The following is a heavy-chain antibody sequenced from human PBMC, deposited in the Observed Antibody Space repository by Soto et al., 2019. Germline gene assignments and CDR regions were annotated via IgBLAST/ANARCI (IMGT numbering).Heavy chain of an antibody. V-gene: IGHV3-15*01. CDR3: TTDPSIAAAGTLDYYYYGMEV. CDR1: GFTFGNAW. Sequence: SLRLSCAASGFTFGNAWMSWVRQYPGKGLDWVGRIKSKTDGGTTDYAAPVKGRFTISRDDSKNTLYLQMNSLKTEDTAVYYCTTDPSIAAAGTLDYYYYGMEVWGQGTTVTVSS. D-gene: IGHD6-13*01. J-gene: IGHJ6*02. CDR2: IKSKTDGGTT.